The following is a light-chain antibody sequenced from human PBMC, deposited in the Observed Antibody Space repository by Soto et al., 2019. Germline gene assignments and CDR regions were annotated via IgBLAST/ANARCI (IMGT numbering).Light chain of an antibody. V-gene: IGLV2-14*01. J-gene: IGLJ3*02. CDR2: EVS. CDR1: SSDVGGYNY. Sequence: QSALTQPASVSGSPGRSITISCTGTSSDVGGYNYVSWYQQHPGKAPKLMIYEVSNRPSGVSNRFSGSKSGNTASLTISGLQAEDEAYYYCSSYTTSTTPWVFGGGTKLTVL. CDR3: SSYTTSTTPWV.